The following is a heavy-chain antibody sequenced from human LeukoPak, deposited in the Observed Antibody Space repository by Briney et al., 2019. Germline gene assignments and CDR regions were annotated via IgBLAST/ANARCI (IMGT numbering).Heavy chain of an antibody. V-gene: IGHV3-7*01. D-gene: IGHD6-6*01. CDR2: IRQDGSDK. J-gene: IGHJ4*02. CDR1: GFTFSTYA. Sequence: PAGGSLRLSCAASGFTFSTYAMSWVRQAPGKGLEWVANIRQDGSDKYYVDSVKGRFTISRDNAKNSLFLQMNSLRAEDTAVYFCTTDSGGGRPFDYWGQGTLVIVSS. CDR3: TTDSGGGRPFDY.